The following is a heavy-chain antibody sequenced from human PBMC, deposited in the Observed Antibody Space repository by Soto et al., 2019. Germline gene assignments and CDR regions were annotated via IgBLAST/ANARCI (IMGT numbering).Heavy chain of an antibody. V-gene: IGHV1-46*03. D-gene: IGHD3-10*01. J-gene: IGHJ4*02. CDR1: GYSFTSYY. Sequence: GASVKVSCKASGYSFTSYYLQWVRQAPGQGLEWMGWINPFDGSRRFAQSFQGRVTFTRDTSTSTVYMELSGLRSDDTAVYYCSRVDPGETSPFDHWGQGTLVTVSS. CDR3: SRVDPGETSPFDH. CDR2: INPFDGSR.